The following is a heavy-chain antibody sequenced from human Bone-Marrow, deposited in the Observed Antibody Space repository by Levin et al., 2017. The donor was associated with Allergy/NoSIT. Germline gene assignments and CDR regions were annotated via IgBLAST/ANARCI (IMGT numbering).Heavy chain of an antibody. CDR1: GFTFSSYA. D-gene: IGHD1-26*01. J-gene: IGHJ4*02. CDR2: ISGSGGST. Sequence: GASLKISCAASGFTFSSYAMSWVRQAPGKGLEWVSAISGSGGSTYYADSVKGRFTISRDNSKNTLYLQMNSLRAEDTAVYYCAKDERELNFDYWGQGTLVTVSS. CDR3: AKDERELNFDY. V-gene: IGHV3-23*01.